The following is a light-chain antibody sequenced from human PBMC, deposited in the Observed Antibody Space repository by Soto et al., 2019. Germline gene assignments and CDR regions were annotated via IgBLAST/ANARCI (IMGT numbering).Light chain of an antibody. V-gene: IGKV3-20*01. Sequence: EIVLTQSLGTLSLSPGERATLSCRASQSVSSNNLAWYQQKAGQAPRLLIYGASSRATGIPDRFSGSGSGTDFTLTIRRLAPEDFAVYYCQQYGSSPETFGQGTKVEIK. CDR3: QQYGSSPET. CDR2: GAS. J-gene: IGKJ1*01. CDR1: QSVSSNN.